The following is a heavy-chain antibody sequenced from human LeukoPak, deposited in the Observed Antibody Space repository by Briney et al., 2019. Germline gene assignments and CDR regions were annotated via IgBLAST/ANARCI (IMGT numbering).Heavy chain of an antibody. Sequence: SETLSLTCAVYGGSFSGYYWSWIRQPPGKGLEWIGEINHSGSTNYNPSLKSRVTISVDASKNQFSLKPSSVTAADTAVYYCARDLEGPYYYGSGTTGYWGQGTLVTVSS. J-gene: IGHJ4*02. D-gene: IGHD3-10*01. V-gene: IGHV4-34*01. CDR1: GGSFSGYY. CDR3: ARDLEGPYYYGSGTTGY. CDR2: INHSGST.